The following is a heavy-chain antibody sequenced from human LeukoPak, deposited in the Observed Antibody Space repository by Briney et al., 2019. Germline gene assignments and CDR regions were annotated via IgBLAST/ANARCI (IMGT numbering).Heavy chain of an antibody. V-gene: IGHV4-39*01. J-gene: IGHJ4*02. Sequence: SETLSLTCTVSGGSISSSSYYWGWIRQPPGKGLEWIGSIYYSGSTYYNPSLKSRVTISVDTSKNQFSLKLSSVTAADTAVYYCARILGYDTTDYWGQGTLVTVSS. CDR3: ARILGYDTTDY. D-gene: IGHD1-1*01. CDR2: IYYSGST. CDR1: GGSISSSSYY.